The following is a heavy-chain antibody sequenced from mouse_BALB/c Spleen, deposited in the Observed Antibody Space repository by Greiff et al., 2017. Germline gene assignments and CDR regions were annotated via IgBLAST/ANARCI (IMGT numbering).Heavy chain of an antibody. V-gene: IGHV2-9*02. Sequence: QVQLQQSGPGLVAPSQSLSITCTVSGFSLTSYGVHWVRQPPGKGLEWLGVIWAGGSTNYNSALMSRLSISKDNSKSQVFLKMNSLQTDDTAMYYCARDSRLRPLYYAMDYWGQGTSVTVSS. CDR2: IWAGGST. D-gene: IGHD1-2*01. J-gene: IGHJ4*01. CDR1: GFSLTSYG. CDR3: ARDSRLRPLYYAMDY.